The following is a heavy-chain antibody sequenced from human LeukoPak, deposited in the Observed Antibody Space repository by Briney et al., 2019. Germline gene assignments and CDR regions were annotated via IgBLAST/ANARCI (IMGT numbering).Heavy chain of an antibody. V-gene: IGHV3-21*01. Sequence: PGGSLRLSCAASGFTFSSYSMNWVRQAPGKGLEWVSSISSSSSYIYYADSVKGRFTISRDNAKNSLYLQMNSLRAEDTAVYYCAKDGTGYSSGWYFAYFDYWGQGTLVTVSS. CDR2: ISSSSSYI. D-gene: IGHD6-19*01. CDR1: GFTFSSYS. CDR3: AKDGTGYSSGWYFAYFDY. J-gene: IGHJ4*02.